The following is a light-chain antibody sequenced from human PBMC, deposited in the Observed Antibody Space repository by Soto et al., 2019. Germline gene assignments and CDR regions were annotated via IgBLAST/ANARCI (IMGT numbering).Light chain of an antibody. J-gene: IGKJ4*01. Sequence: IAMTHSPATLSVSPGERATLSCRASQRISSSYLAWYQQKTGQAPRLLIYGASSRATGSPHRFSGSGSGTASTLPISRMEAEDFAVDCCQQYGTSPLTFGGGTKVDI. CDR1: QRISSSY. CDR3: QQYGTSPLT. V-gene: IGKV3-20*01. CDR2: GAS.